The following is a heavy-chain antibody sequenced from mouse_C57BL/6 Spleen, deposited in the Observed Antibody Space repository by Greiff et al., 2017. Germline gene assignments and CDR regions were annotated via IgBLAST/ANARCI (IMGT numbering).Heavy chain of an antibody. Sequence: QVQLKQPGAELVRPGSSVKLSCKASGYTFTSYWMHWVKQRPIQGLEWIGNIDPSDSETHYNQKFKDKATLTVDKSSSTAYMQLSSLTSEDAAVYYCARMATTVVAGIDYWGQGTTLTVSS. V-gene: IGHV1-52*01. J-gene: IGHJ2*01. CDR1: GYTFTSYW. D-gene: IGHD1-1*01. CDR3: ARMATTVVAGIDY. CDR2: IDPSDSET.